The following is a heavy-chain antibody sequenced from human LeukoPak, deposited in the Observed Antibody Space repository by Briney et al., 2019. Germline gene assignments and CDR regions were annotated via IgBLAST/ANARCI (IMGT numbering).Heavy chain of an antibody. Sequence: PGGSLRLSCAASGFTFSSYAMHWVRQAPGKGLEWVAVISYDGSNKYYADSVKGRFTISRDNSKNTLCLQMNSLRAEDTAVYYCARGGTTIFGDPDFDYWGQGTLVTVSS. CDR1: GFTFSSYA. CDR3: ARGGTTIFGDPDFDY. J-gene: IGHJ4*02. D-gene: IGHD3-3*01. V-gene: IGHV3-30-3*01. CDR2: ISYDGSNK.